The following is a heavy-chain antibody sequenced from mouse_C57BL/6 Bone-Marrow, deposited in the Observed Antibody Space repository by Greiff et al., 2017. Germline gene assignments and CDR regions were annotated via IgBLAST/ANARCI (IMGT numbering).Heavy chain of an antibody. Sequence: VQLKESGPELVKPGASVKISCKASGYAFSSSWMNWVKQRPGKGLEWIGRIYPGDGDTNYNGKFKGKATLTADKSSSTAYMQLSSLTSEDSAVYFCARGLLPWYFDVWGTGTTVTVSS. CDR2: IYPGDGDT. CDR3: ARGLLPWYFDV. J-gene: IGHJ1*03. D-gene: IGHD1-1*01. V-gene: IGHV1-82*01. CDR1: GYAFSSSW.